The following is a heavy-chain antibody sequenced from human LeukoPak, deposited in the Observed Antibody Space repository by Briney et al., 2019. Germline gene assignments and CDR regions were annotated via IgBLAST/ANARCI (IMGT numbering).Heavy chain of an antibody. CDR3: AKGSLVGYGSGSYYYYYYMDV. CDR2: ITGSGGRT. J-gene: IGHJ6*03. CDR1: GFTFSSYA. D-gene: IGHD3-10*01. V-gene: IGHV3-23*01. Sequence: GGSLRLSCAASGFTFSSYAMNWVRQAPGKGLEWVSAITGSGGRTYYADSVKGRFTISRDNSKNTLYLQMNSLRAEDTAVYYCAKGSLVGYGSGSYYYYYYMDVWGKGTTVTVSS.